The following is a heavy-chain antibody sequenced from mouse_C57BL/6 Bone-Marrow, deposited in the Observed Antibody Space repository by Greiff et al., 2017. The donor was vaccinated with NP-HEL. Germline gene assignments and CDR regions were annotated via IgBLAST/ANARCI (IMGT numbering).Heavy chain of an antibody. CDR2: ISGGGGNT. V-gene: IGHV5-9*01. J-gene: IGHJ4*01. CDR3: AKHSYYDGSSYALDY. D-gene: IGHD1-1*01. Sequence: EVKLVESGGGLVKPGGSLKLSCAASGFTFSSYTMSWVRQTPEKRLEWVATISGGGGNTYYPDSVKGRFTISRDNAKNTLYLQMSSLRSEETALYYCAKHSYYDGSSYALDYWGQGTTVTVSS. CDR1: GFTFSSYT.